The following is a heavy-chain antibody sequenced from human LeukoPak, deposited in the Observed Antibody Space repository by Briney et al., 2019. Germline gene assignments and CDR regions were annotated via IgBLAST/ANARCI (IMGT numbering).Heavy chain of an antibody. J-gene: IGHJ4*02. CDR3: AREHTMVRGAPGH. V-gene: IGHV1-46*01. CDR1: GYTFTSYY. D-gene: IGHD3-10*01. Sequence: GASVTVSCKASGYTFTSYYMHWVRQAPGQGLEWMGIINPSGGSTSYAQKFQGRVTMTRDTSTSTVYMELSSLRSEDTAVYYCAREHTMVRGAPGHWGQGTLVTVSS. CDR2: INPSGGST.